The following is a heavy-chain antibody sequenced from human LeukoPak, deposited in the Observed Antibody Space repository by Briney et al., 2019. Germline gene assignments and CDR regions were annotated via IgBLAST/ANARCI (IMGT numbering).Heavy chain of an antibody. CDR1: GFTFSSYW. D-gene: IGHD3-9*01. CDR3: ARAPTTYYDILTGYYQEEYYFDY. CDR2: IKQDGSEK. V-gene: IGHV3-7*01. Sequence: GGTLRLSCADSGFTFSSYWMSWVRQAPGKGLEWVANIKQDGSEKYYVDSVKGRFTISRDNAKNSLYLQMNSLRAEDTAVYYCARAPTTYYDILTGYYQEEYYFDYWGQGTLVTVSS. J-gene: IGHJ4*02.